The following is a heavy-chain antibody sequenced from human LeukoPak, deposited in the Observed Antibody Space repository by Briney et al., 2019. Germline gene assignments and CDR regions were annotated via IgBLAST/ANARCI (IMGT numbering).Heavy chain of an antibody. CDR1: GGTFSSYA. D-gene: IGHD3-10*01. CDR2: IVPIFGTA. Sequence: ASVKVSCKASGGTFSSYAISWVRQAPGQGLEWMGGIVPIFGTANYAQKFQGRVTITTDESTSTAYMELSSLRSEDTAVYYCARAPYYYGSGIYYYYMDVWGEGTTVTVSS. V-gene: IGHV1-69*05. CDR3: ARAPYYYGSGIYYYYMDV. J-gene: IGHJ6*03.